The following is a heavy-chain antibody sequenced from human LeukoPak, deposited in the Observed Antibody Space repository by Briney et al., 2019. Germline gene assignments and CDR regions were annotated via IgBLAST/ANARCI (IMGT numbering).Heavy chain of an antibody. J-gene: IGHJ4*02. CDR1: GFTVSSNY. CDR3: ARESWDDSSGYYYSY. CDR2: IYSGGST. Sequence: PGGSLRLSCAASGFTVSSNYMSWVRQAPGKGLEWVSVIYSGGSTYYADSVKGRFTISRDNSKNTLYLQMNSLRAEDTAVYYCARESWDDSSGYYYSYWGQGTLVTVSS. V-gene: IGHV3-66*01. D-gene: IGHD3-22*01.